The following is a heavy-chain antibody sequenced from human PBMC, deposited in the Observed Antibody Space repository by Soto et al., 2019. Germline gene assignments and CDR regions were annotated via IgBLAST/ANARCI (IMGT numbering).Heavy chain of an antibody. D-gene: IGHD2-2*01. CDR1: GDTFSTYS. V-gene: IGHV1-69*12. CDR2: IIPRSAKS. Sequence: QVQLVQSGAEVKKPGSSVKVSCKASGDTFSTYSITWMRQAPGRGLEWVGGIIPRSAKSNYAQKFEGRVTITADESTSTAYMELSCLRSEDTAVYYCAREGLVLVPTTVNSDYYYSAMDVWGQGTTVTVSS. CDR3: AREGLVLVPTTVNSDYYYSAMDV. J-gene: IGHJ6*02.